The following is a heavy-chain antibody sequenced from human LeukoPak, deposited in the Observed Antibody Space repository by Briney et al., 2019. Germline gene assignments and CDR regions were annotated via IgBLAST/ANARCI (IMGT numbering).Heavy chain of an antibody. CDR1: GYTFTGYY. CDR3: ARGGSHPDYYYGMDV. CDR2: INPNSGGT. J-gene: IGHJ6*02. D-gene: IGHD1-26*01. Sequence: ASVKVSRKASGYTFTGYYMHWVRQAPGQGLEWMGWINPNSGGTNYAQKFQGRVTMTRDTSISTAYMELSRLRSDDTAVYYCARGGSHPDYYYGMDVWGQGTTVTVSS. V-gene: IGHV1-2*02.